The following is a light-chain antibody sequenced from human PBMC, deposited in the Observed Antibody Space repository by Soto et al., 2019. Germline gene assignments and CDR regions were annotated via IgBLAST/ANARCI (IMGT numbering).Light chain of an antibody. CDR3: QQNDRTPGT. J-gene: IGKJ1*01. V-gene: IGKV3-20*01. CDR2: GAS. Sequence: EIGLTQSPGTLSLSPGERATLSCRASQSVSRSFLAWYQQTAGQAPRLLIYGASSRATGIPDRFSGSGSGTDVTLTISRLEPEDCAVYYCQQNDRTPGTFGQGTKVEIK. CDR1: QSVSRSF.